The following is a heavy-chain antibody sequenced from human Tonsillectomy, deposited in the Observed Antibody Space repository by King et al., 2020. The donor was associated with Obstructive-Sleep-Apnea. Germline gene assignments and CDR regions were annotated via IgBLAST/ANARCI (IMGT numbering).Heavy chain of an antibody. CDR3: ARDNPYSYGRGYGMDV. V-gene: IGHV4-59*01. Sequence: QLQESGPGLVKPSETLSLTCTVSGGSISSYYWSWIRQPPGKGLEWIGYIYYSGSTNYNPSLKSRVTISADMSKKQFSLKLSSVTAADTAVYYCARDNPYSYGRGYGMDVWGQGITVTVSS. J-gene: IGHJ6*02. D-gene: IGHD5-18*01. CDR1: GGSISSYY. CDR2: IYYSGST.